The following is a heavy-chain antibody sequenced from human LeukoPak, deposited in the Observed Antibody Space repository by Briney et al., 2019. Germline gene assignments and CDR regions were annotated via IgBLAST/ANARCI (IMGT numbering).Heavy chain of an antibody. V-gene: IGHV1-18*01. CDR3: ASYDSSGPFDY. Sequence: ASVKVSCKASGYTFTSYGISWVRQAPGQGLEWMGWISAYNGNTNYAQKLQGRVTMTTDTSTSAAYMELRSLRSDDTAVYYCASYDSSGPFDYWGQGTLVTVSS. J-gene: IGHJ4*02. D-gene: IGHD3-22*01. CDR1: GYTFTSYG. CDR2: ISAYNGNT.